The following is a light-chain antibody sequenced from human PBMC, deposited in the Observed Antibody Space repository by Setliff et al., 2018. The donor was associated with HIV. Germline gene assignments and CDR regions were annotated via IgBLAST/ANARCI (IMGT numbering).Light chain of an antibody. CDR3: AAWDDSLNVI. V-gene: IGLV1-44*01. CDR2: SNY. J-gene: IGLJ1*01. Sequence: LTQPPSASGTPGQRVTISCSGSSSDIGSSTVNWYQQLPGTAPKLLIYSNYQRPSGVPDRFSGSKSGTSASLAISGLQSEDEADYYCAAWDDSLNVIFGTGTKVTVL. CDR1: SSDIGSST.